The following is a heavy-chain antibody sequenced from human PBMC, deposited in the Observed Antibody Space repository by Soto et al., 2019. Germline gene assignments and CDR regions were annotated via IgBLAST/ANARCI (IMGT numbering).Heavy chain of an antibody. Sequence: GASVKVSCKASGYTFTSYAMHWVRQAPGQRLEWMGWINAGNGNTKYSQKFQGRVTITRDTSASTAYMELSSLRSEDTAVYYCARDMGPWLLKKHDAFDIWGQGTMVTVSS. J-gene: IGHJ3*02. CDR2: INAGNGNT. V-gene: IGHV1-3*01. D-gene: IGHD3-22*01. CDR1: GYTFTSYA. CDR3: ARDMGPWLLKKHDAFDI.